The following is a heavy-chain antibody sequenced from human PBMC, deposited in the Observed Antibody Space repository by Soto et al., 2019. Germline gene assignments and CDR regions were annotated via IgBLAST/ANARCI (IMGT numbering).Heavy chain of an antibody. CDR1: GGSISSSSYY. J-gene: IGHJ4*02. CDR3: ASPITMVRGVRYFDY. CDR2: IYNSGRT. Sequence: QLQLQESGPGLVKPSETLSLTCTVSGGSISSSSYYWGWIRQPPGKGLEWIGNIYNSGRTYYNPSLNSRVTISVDTSKNRFSLKLSSVTAADTATYYCASPITMVRGVRYFDYWGQGTLVTVSS. D-gene: IGHD3-10*01. V-gene: IGHV4-39*01.